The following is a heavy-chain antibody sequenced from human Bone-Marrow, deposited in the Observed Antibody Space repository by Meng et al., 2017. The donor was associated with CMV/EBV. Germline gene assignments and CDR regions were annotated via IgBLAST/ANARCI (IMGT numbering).Heavy chain of an antibody. CDR2: ISSSGSTI. CDR1: GFTFSSYE. D-gene: IGHD4-11*01. Sequence: GGSLRLSCAASGFTFSSYEMNWVRQAPGKGLEWVSYISSSGSTIYYADSVKGRFTISRDNAKNSLYLQMNSLRAEDTAVYYCARDRGMTTKIFGYFDLWGRGTLVTVSS. CDR3: ARDRGMTTKIFGYFDL. J-gene: IGHJ2*01. V-gene: IGHV3-48*03.